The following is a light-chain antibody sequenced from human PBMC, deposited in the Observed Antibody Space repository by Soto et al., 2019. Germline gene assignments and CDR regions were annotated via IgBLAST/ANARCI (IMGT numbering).Light chain of an antibody. CDR1: RSVLWDSNNENY. V-gene: IGKV4-1*01. CDR3: QQYHAFPWT. CDR2: WAS. Sequence: DIVMTQSPDSLAVSLGERATTNCKSSRSVLWDSNNENYLAWYQQKPGQPPKLLIYWASTRESGVPDRVSGSGSGTDFTLTINNLQAEDVAVYYCQQYHAFPWTFGQGTKVDIK. J-gene: IGKJ1*01.